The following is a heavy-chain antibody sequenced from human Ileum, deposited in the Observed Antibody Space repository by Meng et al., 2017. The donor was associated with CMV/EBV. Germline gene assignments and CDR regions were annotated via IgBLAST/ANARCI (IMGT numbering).Heavy chain of an antibody. V-gene: IGHV4-39*07. CDR3: ARDRTVGPTPDGSLGA. D-gene: IGHD1-26*01. Sequence: QVQLQGAGPGLVKPSGTLALTCTVSGGSISTKSDDWGWVRQPPGKGLEWIATVHYTGTTYYNPSLKSPVIISIDTSKNQFSLRLTSVTAADTAVYYCARDRTVGPTPDGSLGAWGQGTLVTVSS. CDR1: GGSISTKSDD. CDR2: VHYTGTT. J-gene: IGHJ4*02.